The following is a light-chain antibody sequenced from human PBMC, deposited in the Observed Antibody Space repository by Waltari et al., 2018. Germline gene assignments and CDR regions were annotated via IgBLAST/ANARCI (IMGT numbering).Light chain of an antibody. CDR3: QQRANWPIT. J-gene: IGKJ5*01. CDR1: QSISTH. V-gene: IGKV1-39*01. Sequence: DIQMTQSPSSLSASVGDRVSITCRASQSISTHLNWYQQKPGKAPKLLIYAASNLQSGVPSRFSGRGSETDFTLTISSLEPEDFAVYYCQQRANWPITFGQGTRLEIK. CDR2: AAS.